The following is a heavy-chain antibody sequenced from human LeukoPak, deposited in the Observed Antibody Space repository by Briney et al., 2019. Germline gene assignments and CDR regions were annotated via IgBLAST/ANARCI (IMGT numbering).Heavy chain of an antibody. D-gene: IGHD6-19*01. V-gene: IGHV4-39*07. CDR1: GGSISSSSYY. Sequence: SETLSLTCTVSGGSISSSSYYWGWIRQPPGKGLEWIGSIYYSGSTYYNPSLKSRVTISFDTSKNQFSLNLRSVIAADTAVYYCARVGSGWGSFDYWGQGTLVTVSS. CDR3: ARVGSGWGSFDY. CDR2: IYYSGST. J-gene: IGHJ4*02.